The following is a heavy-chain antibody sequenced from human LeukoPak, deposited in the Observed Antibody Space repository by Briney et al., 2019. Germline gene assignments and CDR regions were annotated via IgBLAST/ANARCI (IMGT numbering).Heavy chain of an antibody. Sequence: PSETLSLTCAVSGGSISSSNWWSWVRQPPGKGLEWIGEIYHSGSTNYNPSLKSRVTISVDKSKNQFSLKLSSVTAADTAVYYCARVPSHIATATIIFDYWGQGTLVTVSS. CDR3: ARVPSHIATATIIFDY. D-gene: IGHD6-13*01. V-gene: IGHV4-4*02. CDR1: GGSISSSNW. CDR2: IYHSGST. J-gene: IGHJ4*02.